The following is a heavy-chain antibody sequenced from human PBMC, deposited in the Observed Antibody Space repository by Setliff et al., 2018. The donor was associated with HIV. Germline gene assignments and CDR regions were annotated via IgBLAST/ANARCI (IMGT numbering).Heavy chain of an antibody. V-gene: IGHV4-4*02. D-gene: IGHD6-13*01. CDR3: ARMAAAGRGHYYYVDV. Sequence: SETLSLTCAVSGGSMYSLNWWSWVRQPPGKGLEWIGEIYHSGSTKYHPSLNSRVTMSVDTSKNQFSVRLSSVTAADTAVYFCARMAAAGRGHYYYVDVWGKGTTVTVSS. CDR1: GGSMYSLNW. J-gene: IGHJ6*03. CDR2: IYHSGST.